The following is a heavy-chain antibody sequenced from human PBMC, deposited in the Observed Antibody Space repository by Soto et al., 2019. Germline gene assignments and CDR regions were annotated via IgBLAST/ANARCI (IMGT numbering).Heavy chain of an antibody. D-gene: IGHD2-21*01. CDR2: VSAGGDMT. CDR1: GFTFSSYA. V-gene: IGHV3-23*01. CDR3: ARGDRGGAGSPASYYYSGLDV. J-gene: IGHJ6*02. Sequence: DVQLLESGGHLVQPGGSLRLSCAASGFTFSSYAMSWVRQAPGKGLEWVSSVSAGGDMTYYSDSVKGRFTISRDNSNNALFLQMHGLRIEDTALYYCARGDRGGAGSPASYYYSGLDVWGQGTTVTVS.